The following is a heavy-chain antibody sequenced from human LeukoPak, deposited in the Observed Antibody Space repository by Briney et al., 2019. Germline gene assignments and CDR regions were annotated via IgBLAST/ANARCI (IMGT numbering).Heavy chain of an antibody. CDR3: ARDLRGYCSSTSCYTSDY. CDR2: ISSSSSYI. D-gene: IGHD2-2*02. J-gene: IGHJ4*02. CDR1: GFTFSSYS. Sequence: GGSLRLSCAASGFTFSSYSMNWVRQAPGKGLEWVSSISSSSSYIYYADSVKGRFTISRDNAKNSLYLQMNSLRAEDTAVYYCARDLRGYCSSTSCYTSDYWGQGTLVTVSS. V-gene: IGHV3-21*01.